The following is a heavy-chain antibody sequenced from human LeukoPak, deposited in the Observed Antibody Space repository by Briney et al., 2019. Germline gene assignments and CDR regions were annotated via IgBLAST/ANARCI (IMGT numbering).Heavy chain of an antibody. Sequence: SVKVSCKASGGSFSSYVITWVRQAPGQGLEWMGRIIPVLGVSNFAQKFQGRVTITADKSTSTAYMELSSLRSEDTAVYYCARSGVPAARNRPSSYYFDYWGQGTLVTVSS. V-gene: IGHV1-69*04. CDR1: GGSFSSYV. CDR3: ARSGVPAARNRPSSYYFDY. J-gene: IGHJ4*02. CDR2: IIPVLGVS. D-gene: IGHD2-2*01.